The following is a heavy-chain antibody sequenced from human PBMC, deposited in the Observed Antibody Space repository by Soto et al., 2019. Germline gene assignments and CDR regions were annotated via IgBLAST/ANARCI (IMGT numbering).Heavy chain of an antibody. J-gene: IGHJ4*02. CDR2: ISYDGSNK. D-gene: IGHD5-18*01. Sequence: GGSLRLSCAASGFTFSSYGMHWVRQAPGKGLEWVAVISYDGSNKYYADSVKGRFTISRDNSKNTLYLQMNSLRAEDTAVYYCATAVGYVDTATELDYWGQGTLVTVSS. V-gene: IGHV3-30*03. CDR1: GFTFSSYG. CDR3: ATAVGYVDTATELDY.